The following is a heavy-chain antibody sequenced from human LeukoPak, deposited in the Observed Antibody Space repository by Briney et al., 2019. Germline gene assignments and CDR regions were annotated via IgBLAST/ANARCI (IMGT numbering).Heavy chain of an antibody. J-gene: IGHJ4*02. Sequence: GGSLRLSCAASGFTFSSYSMNWVRQAPGKGLEWVSSISSSSSFIYYADSVKGRFTISRDNAKNSLYLQMNSLRAEDTAVYYCARNGGIVATLDYWGQGTLVTVSS. V-gene: IGHV3-21*01. CDR1: GFTFSSYS. CDR2: ISSSSSFI. CDR3: ARNGGIVATLDY. D-gene: IGHD5-12*01.